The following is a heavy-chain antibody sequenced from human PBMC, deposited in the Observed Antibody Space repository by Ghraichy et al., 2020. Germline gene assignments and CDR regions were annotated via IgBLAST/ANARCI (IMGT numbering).Heavy chain of an antibody. J-gene: IGHJ3*01. CDR2: IYASGIT. Sequence: SETLSLTCAVSGGSFNAYYWSWIRQPAGKGLEWIGRIYASGITNYNPSLKSRFTMSVDTTKNQFSLRLSSVTAADTAVYYCARDPRQLVHDDFDVWGQGTMVTVSS. CDR3: ARDPRQLVHDDFDV. CDR1: GGSFNAYY. V-gene: IGHV4-4*07. D-gene: IGHD1-1*01.